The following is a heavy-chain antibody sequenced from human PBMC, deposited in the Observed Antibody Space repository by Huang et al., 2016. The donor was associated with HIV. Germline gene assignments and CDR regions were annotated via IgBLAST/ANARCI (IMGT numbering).Heavy chain of an antibody. CDR2: IHYSGST. Sequence: QVQLQESGPGLVKPSETLSLTCTVSGGSITSYYWSWIRQPPGKGLEWIGYIHYSGSTIYNPSLKRRVTISVDTSKNQFSLKLSSVTAADTAMYYCARNYYDNVDWYFDLWGRGTLVTVSS. J-gene: IGHJ2*01. CDR3: ARNYYDNVDWYFDL. D-gene: IGHD3-22*01. CDR1: GGSITSYY. V-gene: IGHV4-59*01.